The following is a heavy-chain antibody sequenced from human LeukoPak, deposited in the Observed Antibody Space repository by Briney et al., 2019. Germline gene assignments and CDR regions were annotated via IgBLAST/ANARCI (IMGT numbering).Heavy chain of an antibody. CDR1: GFIFSSCW. V-gene: IGHV3-7*01. CDR2: IKQDGSEK. D-gene: IGHD3-3*01. Sequence: GWSLRLSRAASGFIFSSCWMSWVRQAPGKGLEWVANIKQDGSEKYYVDSVKGRFTISRDNAWNSLYLQINSLRAEDTAVYYCARYDFWSGYAFDYWGQGTLVTVSS. J-gene: IGHJ4*02. CDR3: ARYDFWSGYAFDY.